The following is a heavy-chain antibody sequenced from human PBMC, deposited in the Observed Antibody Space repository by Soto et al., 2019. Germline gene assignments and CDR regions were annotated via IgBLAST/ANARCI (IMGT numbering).Heavy chain of an antibody. D-gene: IGHD3-9*01. CDR3: ARVIGNDILTGSFDY. CDR1: GGTFSSYT. J-gene: IGHJ4*02. Sequence: SVKVSCKASGGTFSSYTISWVRQAPGQGLEWMGRIIPILGIANYAQKFQGRVTITADKSTSTAYMELSSLRSEDTAVYYCARVIGNDILTGSFDYWGQGALVTVSS. CDR2: IIPILGIA. V-gene: IGHV1-69*02.